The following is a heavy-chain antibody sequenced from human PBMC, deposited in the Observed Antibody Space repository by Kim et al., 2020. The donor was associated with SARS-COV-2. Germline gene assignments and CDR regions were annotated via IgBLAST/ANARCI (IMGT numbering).Heavy chain of an antibody. CDR2: IKQDGSEK. J-gene: IGHJ5*02. D-gene: IGHD4-17*01. V-gene: IGHV3-7*03. CDR1: GFTFSSYW. CDR3: ARDLSYYGDYPFWFDP. Sequence: GGSLRLSCAASGFTFSSYWMSWVRQAPGKGLEWVANIKQDGSEKYYVDSVKGRFTISRDNAKNSLYLQMNSLRAEDTAVYYCARDLSYYGDYPFWFDPWGQGTLVTVSS.